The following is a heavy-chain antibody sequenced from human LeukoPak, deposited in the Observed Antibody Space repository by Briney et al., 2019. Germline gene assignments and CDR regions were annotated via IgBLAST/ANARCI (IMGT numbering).Heavy chain of an antibody. CDR2: IYYSGST. CDR3: AREIAISGTMGYYYYYMDV. V-gene: IGHV4-61*10. D-gene: IGHD4/OR15-4a*01. CDR1: GGSISSGSYY. J-gene: IGHJ6*03. Sequence: SETLSLTCTVSGGSISSGSYYWSWIRQPAGKGLEWIGYIYYSGSTNYNPSLKSRVTISVDTSKNQFSLKLSSVTAADTAVYYCAREIAISGTMGYYYYYMDVWGKGTTVTVSS.